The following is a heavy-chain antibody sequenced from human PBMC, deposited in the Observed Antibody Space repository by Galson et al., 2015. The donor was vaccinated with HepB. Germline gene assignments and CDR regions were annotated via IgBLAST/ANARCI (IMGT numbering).Heavy chain of an antibody. CDR1: GYTFTSYG. CDR2: ISAYNGNT. CDR3: ARDPDSSGWYGALRKYYFDY. Sequence: SVKVSCKASGYTFTSYGISWVRQAPGQGLEWMGWISAYNGNTNYAQKLQGRVTMTTDTSTSTAYMELRSLRSDDTAVYYCARDPDSSGWYGALRKYYFDYWGQGTLVTVSS. D-gene: IGHD6-19*01. V-gene: IGHV1-18*01. J-gene: IGHJ4*02.